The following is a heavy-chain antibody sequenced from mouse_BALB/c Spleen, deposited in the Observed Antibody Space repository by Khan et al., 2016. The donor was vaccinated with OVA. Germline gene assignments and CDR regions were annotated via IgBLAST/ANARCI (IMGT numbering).Heavy chain of an antibody. CDR2: ISTGGHYT. CDR1: GFTFSTYG. CDR3: TRLAYYYNSEGFAY. D-gene: IGHD1-1*01. Sequence: EVQGVGSGGDLVKPGGSLKLSCAASGFTFSTYGMSWVRQTPDMRLEWVATISTGGHYTYYPDSVKGRFTISRDNAKNTLYLQMSSLKSEDTAIFYCTRLAYYYNSEGFAYWGQGTLVTVSA. J-gene: IGHJ3*01. V-gene: IGHV5-6*01.